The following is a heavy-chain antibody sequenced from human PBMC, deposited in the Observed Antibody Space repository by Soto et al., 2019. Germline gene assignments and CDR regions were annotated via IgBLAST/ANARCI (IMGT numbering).Heavy chain of an antibody. CDR3: GRDEVRDGVGV. CDR1: GFTFSDFW. V-gene: IGHV3-7*01. J-gene: IGHJ6*02. CDR2: IKGDGSEK. Sequence: GVSLRLSCEASGFTFSDFWMSWVRQAPGKGLEWVANIKGDGSEKRYVDSVRGRFTISRDNAKNSVYLQMNSLRADDTALYYCGRDEVRDGVGVWGQGIKVTVSS.